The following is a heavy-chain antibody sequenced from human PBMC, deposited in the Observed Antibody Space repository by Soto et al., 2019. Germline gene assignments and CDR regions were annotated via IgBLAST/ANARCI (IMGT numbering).Heavy chain of an antibody. CDR2: INPDTGAT. D-gene: IGHD4-4*01. CDR3: ARKVRDYNFDY. CDR1: GYTFSHYY. V-gene: IGHV1-2*02. Sequence: ASVNVSCKASGYTFSHYYMHWVRQAPGQGLEWMGWINPDTGATKYAQKYEGRVTMTRDTSISTAYLEVTGLRSDDTAVFYCARKVRDYNFDYWGQGALVTVSS. J-gene: IGHJ4*02.